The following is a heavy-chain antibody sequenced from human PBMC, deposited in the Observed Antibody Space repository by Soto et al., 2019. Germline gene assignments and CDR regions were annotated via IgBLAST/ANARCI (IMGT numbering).Heavy chain of an antibody. D-gene: IGHD5-18*01. J-gene: IGHJ4*02. CDR2: ISYDGSDK. Sequence: QEQLVESGGGVVQPGRSLRLSCAASGFTFNTYGMHWVRQAPGKGLEWVAVISYDGSDKYYADSVKGRFIISRDNSKNTLYLQMNSLRAEDTAIYYCAKSPNFYCSSPYSYKFCFDFWGQGALVTVSS. CDR3: AKSPNFYCSSPYSYKFCFDF. CDR1: GFTFNTYG. V-gene: IGHV3-30*18.